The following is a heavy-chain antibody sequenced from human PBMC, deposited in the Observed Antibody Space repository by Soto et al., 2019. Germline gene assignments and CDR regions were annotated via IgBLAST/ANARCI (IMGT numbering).Heavy chain of an antibody. CDR1: GTSISSSHW. CDR3: ATLPPRIVVNVSDIPT. CDR2: IYHSGMT. Sequence: QVQLRQSGPGLVKPSGTLSLTCAVSGTSISSSHWWTWVRQSPGKGLQWIGQIYHSGMTNYNPSLKSRVPISVDKFNNQFSLKMTSVTAADTAVYYCATLPPRIVVNVSDIPTWGQGTLVAVSS. V-gene: IGHV4-4*02. J-gene: IGHJ5*02. D-gene: IGHD2-15*01.